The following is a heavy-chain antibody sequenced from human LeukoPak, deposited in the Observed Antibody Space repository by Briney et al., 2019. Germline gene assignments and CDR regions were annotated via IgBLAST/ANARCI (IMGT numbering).Heavy chain of an antibody. D-gene: IGHD1/OR15-1a*01. CDR2: INDSGST. J-gene: IGHJ4*02. CDR3: ATSESQTRFDY. V-gene: IGHV4-34*01. CDR1: GGSFSGYY. Sequence: SETLSLTCGVYGGSFSGYYWSWIRQPPGKGLEWIGEINDSGSTNYNPSLKSRATISADTSINTAYLQWSSLRASDTAMYYCATSESQTRFDYWGQGTPVTVSS.